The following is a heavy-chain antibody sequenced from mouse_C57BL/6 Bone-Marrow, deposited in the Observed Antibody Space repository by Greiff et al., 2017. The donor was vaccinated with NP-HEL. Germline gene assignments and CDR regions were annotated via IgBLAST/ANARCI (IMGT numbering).Heavy chain of an antibody. J-gene: IGHJ4*01. Sequence: QVQLQQSGAELVRPGTSVKVSCKASGYAFTNYLIEWVKQRPGQGLEWIGYINPSSGYTKYNQKFKDKATLTADKSSSTAYMQLSSLTSEDSAVYYCARSLRYWGQGTSVTVSS. CDR2: INPSSGYT. V-gene: IGHV1-4*01. D-gene: IGHD1-1*01. CDR3: ARSLRY. CDR1: GYAFTNYL.